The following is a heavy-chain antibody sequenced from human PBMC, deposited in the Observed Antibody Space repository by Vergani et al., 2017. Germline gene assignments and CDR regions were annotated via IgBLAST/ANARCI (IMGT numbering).Heavy chain of an antibody. Sequence: QVQLVQSGAEVKKPGSSVKVSCKASVGTFSSYTISWVRQAPGQGLEWMGRIIPILGIANYAQKFQGRVTITADKSTSTAYMELSSLRSEDTAVYYCARDYYDSSGLKGAFDIWGQGTMVTVSS. CDR1: VGTFSSYT. CDR2: IIPILGIA. V-gene: IGHV1-69*08. J-gene: IGHJ3*02. CDR3: ARDYYDSSGLKGAFDI. D-gene: IGHD3-22*01.